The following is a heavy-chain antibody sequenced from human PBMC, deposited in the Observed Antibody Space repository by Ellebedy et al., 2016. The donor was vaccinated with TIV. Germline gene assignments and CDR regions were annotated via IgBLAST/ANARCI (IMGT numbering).Heavy chain of an antibody. CDR2: IYHSGST. J-gene: IGHJ6*02. CDR1: GGSISSSNW. V-gene: IGHV4-4*02. CDR3: ARGTVAGIRPNYYYGMDV. D-gene: IGHD6-19*01. Sequence: MPSETLSLTCAVSGGSISSSNWWSWVRQPPGKGLEWIGEIYHSGSTNYNPSLKSRVTISVDTSKNQFSLKLSSVTAADTAVYYCARGTVAGIRPNYYYGMDVWGQGTTVTVSS.